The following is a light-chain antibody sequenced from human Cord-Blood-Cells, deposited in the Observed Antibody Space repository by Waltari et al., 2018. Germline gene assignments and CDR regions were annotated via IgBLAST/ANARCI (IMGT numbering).Light chain of an antibody. Sequence: QSALTQPAPVSGSPGQSLTISCTGPSSDVGSYNLFSWYQQNPGKAPKLMIYEGSKRPSGVSNRFSGSKSGNTASLTISGLQAEDEADYYCCSYAGSSTFVVFGGGTKLTVL. CDR3: CSYAGSSTFVV. J-gene: IGLJ2*01. CDR1: SSDVGSYNL. V-gene: IGLV2-23*03. CDR2: EGS.